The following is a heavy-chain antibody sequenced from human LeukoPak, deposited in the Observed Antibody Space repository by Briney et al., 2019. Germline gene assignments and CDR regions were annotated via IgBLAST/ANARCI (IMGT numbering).Heavy chain of an antibody. D-gene: IGHD1-7*01. V-gene: IGHV3-53*01. CDR3: AGSKLRGGHGHDY. CDR1: GFTVSSNY. CDR2: IYSGGST. Sequence: GGSLRLSCAASGFTVSSNYMSWVRQAPGKGLEWVSVIYSGGSTYYADSVKGRFTISRDNSKNTLYLQMNSLRAEDTAVYYWAGSKLRGGHGHDYWGQGTLVTVSS. J-gene: IGHJ4*02.